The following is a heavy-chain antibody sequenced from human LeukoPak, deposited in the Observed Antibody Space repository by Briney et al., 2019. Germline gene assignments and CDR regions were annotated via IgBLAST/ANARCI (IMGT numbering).Heavy chain of an antibody. CDR3: ARAGYFALEDAFDI. D-gene: IGHD3-9*01. V-gene: IGHV3-74*01. Sequence: GGSLRLSCAASGFTFSSYWMHWVRQAPGKGLVWVSRINSDGSSPSYADSVKGRFTISRDNAKNTLYLQMDSLRAEDTAVYYRARAGYFALEDAFDIWGQGTMVTVSS. J-gene: IGHJ3*02. CDR1: GFTFSSYW. CDR2: INSDGSSP.